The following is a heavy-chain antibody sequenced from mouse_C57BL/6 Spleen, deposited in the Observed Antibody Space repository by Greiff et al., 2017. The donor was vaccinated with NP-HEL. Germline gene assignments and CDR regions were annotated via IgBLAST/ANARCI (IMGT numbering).Heavy chain of an antibody. D-gene: IGHD1-1*01. Sequence: QVQLQQSGPGLVAPSQSLSITCTVSGFSLTSYGVHWVRQPPGKGLEWLVVIWSDGSTTYNSALKPRLSISKDNPKSQVFLKMNSLQTDDTAMYYCARGNYGSSYGYFDVWGTGTTVTVSS. J-gene: IGHJ1*03. V-gene: IGHV2-6*03. CDR2: IWSDGST. CDR1: GFSLTSYG. CDR3: ARGNYGSSYGYFDV.